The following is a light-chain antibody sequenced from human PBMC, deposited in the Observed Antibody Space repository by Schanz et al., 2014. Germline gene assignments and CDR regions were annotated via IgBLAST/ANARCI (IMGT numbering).Light chain of an antibody. J-gene: IGLJ3*02. V-gene: IGLV1-51*01. CDR2: DNS. Sequence: QSVLTQPPSVSAAPGQKVTISCSGSISNIGNNYVSWYQQFPGTAPRLLIYDNSKRPSGIPDRFSGSQSGTSATLGITGLQTGDEADYYCGTWDRNLNGGSWVFGGGTKLTVL. CDR3: GTWDRNLNGGSWV. CDR1: ISNIGNNY.